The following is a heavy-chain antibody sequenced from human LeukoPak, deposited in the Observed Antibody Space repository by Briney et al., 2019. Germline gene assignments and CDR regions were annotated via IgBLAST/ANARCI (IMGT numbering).Heavy chain of an antibody. CDR2: INQDASEK. CDR1: VFTFSSHW. Sequence: GGSLRLSCAASVFTFSSHWMSWVRQAPGKRLEWVANINQDASEKYYVDSVKGRFTISRDNAKNSLYLQMNSLRVEDTAVYYRVRVGSSSGIHEYWGQGTLVTVSS. J-gene: IGHJ4*02. CDR3: VRVGSSSGIHEY. D-gene: IGHD6-6*01. V-gene: IGHV3-7*01.